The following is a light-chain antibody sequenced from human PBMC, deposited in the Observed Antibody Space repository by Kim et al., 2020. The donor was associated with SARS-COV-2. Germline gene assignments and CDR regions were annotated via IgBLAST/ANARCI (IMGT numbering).Light chain of an antibody. CDR1: QGIRND. Sequence: ASIGDRVTITCRPSQGIRNDLSWYQQKPGQAPKVLVYAASSIQPGVPSRFSGSGSDTDFTLTISSLQPEDAATYYCLQDYTYPWTFGQGTKVDIK. J-gene: IGKJ1*01. V-gene: IGKV1-6*01. CDR2: AAS. CDR3: LQDYTYPWT.